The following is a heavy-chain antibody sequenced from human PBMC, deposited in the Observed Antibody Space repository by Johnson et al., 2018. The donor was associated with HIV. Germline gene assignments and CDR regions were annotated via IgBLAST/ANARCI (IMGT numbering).Heavy chain of an antibody. V-gene: IGHV3-23*04. CDR2: ISGGGDTI. Sequence: VQLVESGGGLIQPGESLRLSCAASGFTFSAYFMSWVRQAPGKGLEWVSAISGGGDTIYYADSVKGRFTISRDNSKNTLYLQMNSLRAEDTAVYYCAKDLLTLDAFDIWGQGTMVTVSS. J-gene: IGHJ3*02. CDR1: GFTFSAYF. CDR3: AKDLLTLDAFDI.